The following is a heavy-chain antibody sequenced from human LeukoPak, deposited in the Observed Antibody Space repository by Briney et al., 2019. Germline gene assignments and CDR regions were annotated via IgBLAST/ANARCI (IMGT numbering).Heavy chain of an antibody. V-gene: IGHV3-30-3*01. D-gene: IGHD3-3*01. J-gene: IGHJ4*02. Sequence: GGSLRLSCAASGFTFSNYAMLWVRQPPGKGPEWVAVISDDGNSDHYADSVKGRFTISRDNSKNTLYLQMNSLRAEDTAVYYCARGKFITIFGVVPSHFDYWGQGTLVTVSS. CDR3: ARGKFITIFGVVPSHFDY. CDR1: GFTFSNYA. CDR2: ISDDGNSD.